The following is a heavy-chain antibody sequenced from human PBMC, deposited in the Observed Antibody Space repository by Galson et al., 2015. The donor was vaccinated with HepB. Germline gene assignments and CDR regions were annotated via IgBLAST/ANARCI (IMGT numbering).Heavy chain of an antibody. CDR2: INWNGGST. V-gene: IGHV3-20*01. Sequence: SLRLSCAASGFTFDDYGMSWVRQAPGKGLEWVSGINWNGGSTGYADSVKGRFTISRDNAKNSLYLQMNSLRAEDTALYHRARDGPDLWSGYYSDYWGQGTLVTVSS. D-gene: IGHD3-3*01. CDR1: GFTFDDYG. CDR3: ARDGPDLWSGYYSDY. J-gene: IGHJ4*02.